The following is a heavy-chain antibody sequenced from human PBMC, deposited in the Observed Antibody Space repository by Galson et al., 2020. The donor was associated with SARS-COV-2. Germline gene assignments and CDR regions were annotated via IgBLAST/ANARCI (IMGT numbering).Heavy chain of an antibody. CDR3: AVNRALDS. CDR1: GFTFSYYA. CDR2: ISYDGSIK. J-gene: IGHJ4*02. V-gene: IGHV3-30*03. Sequence: GGSLRLSCAASGFTFSYYAMHWVRQAPGKGLEWVAVISYDGSIKYSADSVKGRFTISRDNSKNTLYLQMNSLRAEDTAVYYCAVNRALDSWGQGTLVSVSS.